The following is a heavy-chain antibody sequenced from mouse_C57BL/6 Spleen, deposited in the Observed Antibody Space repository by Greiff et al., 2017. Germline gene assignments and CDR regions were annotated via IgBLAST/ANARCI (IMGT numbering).Heavy chain of an antibody. CDR2: IWRGGST. J-gene: IGHJ2*01. D-gene: IGHD1-1*01. CDR3: AKNSGYYYGSSYGYFDY. V-gene: IGHV2-5*01. Sequence: QVQLQQSGPGLVQPSQSLSITCTVSGFSLTSYGVHWVRQSPGKGLEWLGVIWRGGSTDYNAAFMSRLSITKDNSKSQVFFKMNSLQADDTAIYYCAKNSGYYYGSSYGYFDYWGQGTTLTVSS. CDR1: GFSLTSYG.